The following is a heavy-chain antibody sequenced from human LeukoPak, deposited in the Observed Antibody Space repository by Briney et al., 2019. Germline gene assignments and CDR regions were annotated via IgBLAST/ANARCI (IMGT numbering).Heavy chain of an antibody. Sequence: GGSLRLSCAASGFTFSSYWMSWVRQAPGKGLEWVAVISYDGSNKYYADSVKGRFTISRDNSKNTLYLQMNSLRAEDTAVYYRARGWFDPWGQGTLVTVSS. CDR3: ARGWFDP. CDR1: GFTFSSYW. J-gene: IGHJ5*02. V-gene: IGHV3-30*03. CDR2: ISYDGSNK.